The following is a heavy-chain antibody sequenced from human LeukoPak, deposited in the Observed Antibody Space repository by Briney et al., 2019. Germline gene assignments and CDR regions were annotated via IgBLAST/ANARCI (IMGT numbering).Heavy chain of an antibody. CDR3: ARAPYYYDSSGYFWSYYYYGMDV. Sequence: SETLSLTCTVSGGSINSGDYSWSWIRQHPGKGLEWIGYIFYSGSTYYNPSLKSRVTISVDTSKNQFSLKLSSVTAADTAVYYCARAPYYYDSSGYFWSYYYYGMDVWGQGTTVTVSS. CDR2: IFYSGST. D-gene: IGHD3-22*01. V-gene: IGHV4-31*03. CDR1: GGSINSGDYS. J-gene: IGHJ6*02.